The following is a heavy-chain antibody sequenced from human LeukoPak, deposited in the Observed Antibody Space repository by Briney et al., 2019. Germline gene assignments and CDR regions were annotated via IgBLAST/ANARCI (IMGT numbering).Heavy chain of an antibody. Sequence: GASVKVSCGASGYTFTGDKMHWGGQAPGKGGGGMGGINPNSGGTNYAQKFQGRVTMTRDTSISTAYMELSRLRSDDTAVYYCARDRGTISGVVTDDYWGQGTLVTVSS. J-gene: IGHJ4*02. D-gene: IGHD3-3*01. CDR1: GYTFTGDK. CDR3: ARDRGTISGVVTDDY. CDR2: INPNSGGT. V-gene: IGHV1-2*02.